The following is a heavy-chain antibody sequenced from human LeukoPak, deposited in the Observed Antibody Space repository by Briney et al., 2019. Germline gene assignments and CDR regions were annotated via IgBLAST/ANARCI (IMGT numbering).Heavy chain of an antibody. CDR1: GFTFSSYA. CDR2: IKQDGSEK. D-gene: IGHD6-13*01. Sequence: GGSLRLSCAASGFTFSSYAMNWVRQAPGKGLEWVANIKQDGSEKYYVDSVKGRFTISRDNAKNSLYLQMNSLRAEDTAVYYCARVGSWYYFDYWGQGTLVTVSS. CDR3: ARVGSWYYFDY. J-gene: IGHJ4*02. V-gene: IGHV3-7*01.